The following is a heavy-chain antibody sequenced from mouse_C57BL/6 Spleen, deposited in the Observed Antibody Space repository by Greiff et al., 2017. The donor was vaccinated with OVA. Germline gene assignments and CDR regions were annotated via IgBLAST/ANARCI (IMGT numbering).Heavy chain of an antibody. CDR2: IDPSDSYT. CDR3: ARRYYYGSSSHYAMDY. J-gene: IGHJ4*01. V-gene: IGHV1-59*01. D-gene: IGHD1-1*01. CDR1: GYTFTSYW. Sequence: QVQLQQPGAELVRPGTSVKLSCKASGYTFTSYWMHWVKQRPGQGLEWIGVIDPSDSYTNYNQKFKGKATLTVDTSSSTAYMQLSSLTSEDSAVYYCARRYYYGSSSHYAMDYWGQGTSVTVSS.